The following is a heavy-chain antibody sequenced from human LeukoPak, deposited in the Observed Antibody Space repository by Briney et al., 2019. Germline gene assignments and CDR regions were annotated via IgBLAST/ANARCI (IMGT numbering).Heavy chain of an antibody. CDR1: GGSISSSSYY. J-gene: IGHJ5*02. CDR2: SYYSGST. CDR3: ARLADGHKNSPWFDP. D-gene: IGHD5-24*01. Sequence: SETLSLTCTVSGGSISSSSYYWGWIRQPPGKGLEGIGSSYYSGSTYSTPSLKSRVTISVDTSKNQYSLKLSTVTAADTAVYYCARLADGHKNSPWFDPWGQGTLVTVSS. V-gene: IGHV4-39*01.